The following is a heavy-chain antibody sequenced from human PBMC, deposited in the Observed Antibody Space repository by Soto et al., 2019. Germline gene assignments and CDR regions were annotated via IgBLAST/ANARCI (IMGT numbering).Heavy chain of an antibody. CDR3: AKPLASSAPYYYYYGMDV. J-gene: IGHJ6*02. V-gene: IGHV3-30*18. Sequence: QVQLVESGGGVVQPGRSLRLSCAASGFIFSSYGMHWVRQAPGKGLEWVAVISHDGNNKFYADYVKGRFTFSRDNSKNTLYLQMNSLRAEDTAVYYCAKPLASSAPYYYYYGMDVWGQGTTVAVSS. D-gene: IGHD6-6*01. CDR2: ISHDGNNK. CDR1: GFIFSSYG.